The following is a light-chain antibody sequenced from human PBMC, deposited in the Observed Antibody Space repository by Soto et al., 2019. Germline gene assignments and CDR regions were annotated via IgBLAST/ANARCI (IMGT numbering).Light chain of an antibody. CDR2: EVT. V-gene: IGLV2-14*01. CDR3: AAWDDSLNGVV. Sequence: QSALTQPASVSASPGQSITISCTGTSSDVGTYDDVSWYRQHPGKGPKLLIYEVTNRPSGVSNRFSGSKSGNTASLTISGLQAEDEADYYCAAWDDSLNGVVFGGGTKLTVL. J-gene: IGLJ2*01. CDR1: SSDVGTYDD.